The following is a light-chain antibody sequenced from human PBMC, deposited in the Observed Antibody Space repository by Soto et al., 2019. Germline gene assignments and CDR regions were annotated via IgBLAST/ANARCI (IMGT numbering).Light chain of an antibody. V-gene: IGKV1-39*01. CDR3: QQSYSIPIT. CDR1: QSISTY. CDR2: AAS. Sequence: DVQMTKSPSSLSAYVGDRVTITCRASQSISTYLYWYQQKPGKAPKLLIYAASSLQSGVPSRFSGSGSVTDFTLTISSLQPEDFATYHCQQSYSIPITFGQVTRLE. J-gene: IGKJ5*01.